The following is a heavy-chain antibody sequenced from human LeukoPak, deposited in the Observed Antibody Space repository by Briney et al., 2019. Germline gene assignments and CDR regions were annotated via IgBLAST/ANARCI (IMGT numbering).Heavy chain of an antibody. V-gene: IGHV3-74*01. CDR3: TRDHGLDV. J-gene: IGHJ6*02. Sequence: GGSLRLSCAASGFTFSSYWMSWVRHAPGEGLMWVSQINSDGSATSCADPVKGRCTISRDNAKNMLYLEMNSLRVEDTAVYFCTRDHGLDVWGQGTTVTVSS. CDR2: INSDGSAT. CDR1: GFTFSSYW.